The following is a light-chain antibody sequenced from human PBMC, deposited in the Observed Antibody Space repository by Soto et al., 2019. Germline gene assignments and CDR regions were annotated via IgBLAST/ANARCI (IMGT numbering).Light chain of an antibody. V-gene: IGKV3-20*01. Sequence: EIVLTQSPGTLSLSPGERGTLSCRASQNLGTLYLAWFQQKSGQAPRLLIYSASRRATGIPDRFTGSGSGTDFTLTINRVEPDDFATYYCQQYNSYFRTFGQGTKVDI. CDR3: QQYNSYFRT. J-gene: IGKJ1*01. CDR2: SAS. CDR1: QNLGTLY.